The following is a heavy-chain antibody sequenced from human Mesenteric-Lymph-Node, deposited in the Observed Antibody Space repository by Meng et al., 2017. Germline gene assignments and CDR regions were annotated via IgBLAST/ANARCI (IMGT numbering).Heavy chain of an antibody. CDR3: ARDHHYYDSSGYYHLFDY. Sequence: SQTRSLTGAVSGYSISSGYYWGWIRQPPGKGLEWIGSIYHSGSTYYNPSLKSRVTISVDTSKNQFSLKLSSVTAADTAVYYCARDHHYYDSSGYYHLFDYWGQGTLVTVSS. D-gene: IGHD3-22*01. J-gene: IGHJ4*02. CDR2: IYHSGST. V-gene: IGHV4-38-2*02. CDR1: GYSISSGYY.